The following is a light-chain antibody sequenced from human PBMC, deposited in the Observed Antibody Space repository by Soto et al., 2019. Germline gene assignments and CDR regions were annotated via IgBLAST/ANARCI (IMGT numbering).Light chain of an antibody. CDR1: SSDVGGYNY. Sequence: QSALTQPPSASGSPGQSVTISCTGTSSDVGGYNYVSWYQQHPGKAPKLMISGVSERPSGVPHRFSGSKSGNTASLTVSGLQAEEEADYYCTSYAGSTHWVFGGGTKLTVL. CDR3: TSYAGSTHWV. CDR2: GVS. J-gene: IGLJ3*02. V-gene: IGLV2-8*01.